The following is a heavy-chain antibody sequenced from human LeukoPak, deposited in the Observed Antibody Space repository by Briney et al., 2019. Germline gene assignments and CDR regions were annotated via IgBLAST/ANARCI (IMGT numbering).Heavy chain of an antibody. Sequence: GGSLRLSCAASGFTFSSYAMSWVRQAPGKGLEWVSAISGGGGSTYYADSVKGRFTISRDNSKNTLYLQMNSLRAEDTAVYYCATYAYCSSTSCAKGAFDIWGQGTMVTVSS. D-gene: IGHD2-2*01. J-gene: IGHJ3*02. CDR1: GFTFSSYA. CDR2: ISGGGGST. V-gene: IGHV3-23*01. CDR3: ATYAYCSSTSCAKGAFDI.